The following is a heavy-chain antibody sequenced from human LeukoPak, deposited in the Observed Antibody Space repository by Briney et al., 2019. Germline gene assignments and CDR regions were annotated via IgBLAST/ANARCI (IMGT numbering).Heavy chain of an antibody. J-gene: IGHJ5*02. D-gene: IGHD3-10*01. CDR1: GFTFSSYA. Sequence: AGSLRLSCAASGFTFSSYAMSWVRQAPGKGLEWVASINQDGGEIHYVDSVKGRFTISRDNAKNSLYLQMNSLTAEDTAVHYCVRAHHPGGWFDPWGQGTLVTVSS. CDR3: VRAHHPGGWFDP. CDR2: INQDGGEI. V-gene: IGHV3-7*04.